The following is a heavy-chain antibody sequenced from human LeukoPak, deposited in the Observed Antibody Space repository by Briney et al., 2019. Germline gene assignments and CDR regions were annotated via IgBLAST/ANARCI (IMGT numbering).Heavy chain of an antibody. CDR3: ARPGWGSPPHFFDC. Sequence: SETLSLTCTVSGGSISSGSYYWSWIRQPAGKGLEWIGRIYTSGSTNYNPSLKSRVTISVDTSKNQFSLKLSSVTAADTAVYYCARPGWGSPPHFFDCWGQGTLVTVSS. CDR2: IYTSGST. D-gene: IGHD6-19*01. J-gene: IGHJ4*02. CDR1: GGSISSGSYY. V-gene: IGHV4-61*02.